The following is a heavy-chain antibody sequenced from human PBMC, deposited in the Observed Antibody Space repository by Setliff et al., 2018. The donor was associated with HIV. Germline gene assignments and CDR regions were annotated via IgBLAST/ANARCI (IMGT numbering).Heavy chain of an antibody. V-gene: IGHV3-74*01. D-gene: IGHD3-10*01. CDR2: IHYDGSTT. J-gene: IGHJ3*01. CDR1: GFTFANYW. CDR3: TRVRPGRWAALAAFDL. Sequence: GGSLRLTCAASGFTFANYWMHWVRQAPGKGLVWVSRIHYDGSTTSYADFVKGRFTISRDNAKNTLYLQMDSLRAEDTAVYYCTRVRPGRWAALAAFDLWGQGTMVTVSS.